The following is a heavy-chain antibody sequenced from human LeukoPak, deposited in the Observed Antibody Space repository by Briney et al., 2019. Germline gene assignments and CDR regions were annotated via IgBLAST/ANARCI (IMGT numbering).Heavy chain of an antibody. Sequence: PSETLSLTCSVSGYSISSGYYWAWIRQPPGKGLEWIGSMFHSGSAYYNPSLKSRVTISVDMSKNQFSLKLSSVTAADTAVYYCARRNDYWGQGTLVTVSS. V-gene: IGHV4-38-2*01. CDR3: ARRNDY. J-gene: IGHJ4*02. CDR1: GYSISSGYY. CDR2: MFHSGSA. D-gene: IGHD1-14*01.